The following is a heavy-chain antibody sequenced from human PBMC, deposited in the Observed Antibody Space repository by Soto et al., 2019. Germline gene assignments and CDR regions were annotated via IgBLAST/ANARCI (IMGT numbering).Heavy chain of an antibody. J-gene: IGHJ5*02. CDR3: ARLPFPWGWFDP. D-gene: IGHD3-16*01. Sequence: QVPLVESGGGLVKPGGSLRLSCAASGIVFSDYMSWVRQAPGKGLEWLSYISGSGRTIYSADSVKGRFTISRDNATNSLYLQMYNVRTEDTAVYYCARLPFPWGWFDPWGQGTLVTVSS. CDR2: ISGSGRTI. V-gene: IGHV3-11*01. CDR1: GIVFSDY.